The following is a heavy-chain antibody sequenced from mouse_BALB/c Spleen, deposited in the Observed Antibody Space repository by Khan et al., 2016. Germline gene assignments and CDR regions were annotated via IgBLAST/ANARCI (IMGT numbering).Heavy chain of an antibody. CDR1: GFTFTDYY. J-gene: IGHJ3*01. D-gene: IGHD1-1*01. V-gene: IGHV7-3*02. Sequence: EVELVESGGGLVQPGGSLRLSCATFGFTFTDYYMSWVRQPPGKALEWLGFIRNKANGYTTEYSASVKGRFTISRDNSQSILYLQMNTLRAEDSATYYYARVRYYYGGFAYWGQGTLVTVSA. CDR3: ARVRYYYGGFAY. CDR2: IRNKANGYTT.